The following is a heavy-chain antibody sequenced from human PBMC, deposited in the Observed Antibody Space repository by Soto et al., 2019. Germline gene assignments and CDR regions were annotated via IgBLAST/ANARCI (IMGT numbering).Heavy chain of an antibody. D-gene: IGHD3-16*01. CDR2: IYPGDSDA. CDR3: ARSQFDYLWRTYGYVDA. V-gene: IGHV5-51*01. J-gene: IGHJ4*03. Sequence: PGESLKISCKGSGYSFTTHLVGWVRQMPVKGLEWMGIIYPGDSDARYSPSFQGQVTISVDESITTAFLQWSSLKASDTAMYYCARSQFDYLWRTYGYVDACGQGTLVTVSS. CDR1: GYSFTTHL.